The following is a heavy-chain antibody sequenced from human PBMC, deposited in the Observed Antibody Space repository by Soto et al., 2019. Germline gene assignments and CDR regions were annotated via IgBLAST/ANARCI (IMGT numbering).Heavy chain of an antibody. CDR1: GYTFTSYA. D-gene: IGHD5-18*01. J-gene: IGHJ4*02. CDR2: INAGNGNT. CDR3: ARDLTTRVSRVKPSMVTLDY. Sequence: ASVKVSCKASGYTFTSYAMHWVRQAPGQRLEWMGWINAGNGNTKYSQKFQGRVTITRDTSASTAYMELSSLRSEDTAVYYCARDLTTRVSRVKPSMVTLDYWGQGTLVTVSS. V-gene: IGHV1-3*01.